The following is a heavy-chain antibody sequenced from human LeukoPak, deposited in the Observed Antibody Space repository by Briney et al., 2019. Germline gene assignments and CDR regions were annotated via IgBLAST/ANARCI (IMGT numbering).Heavy chain of an antibody. CDR2: INRDGNTT. V-gene: IGHV3-74*01. Sequence: GGSLRLSCAASGFTFSSYWMHWVRQAPGKGLVWVSRINRDGNTTRYADSVKGRFTISRDNAKNTLYLQMNSPRAEDTAVYYCAKELDYWGQGTLVTVSS. J-gene: IGHJ4*02. CDR3: AKELDY. CDR1: GFTFSSYW.